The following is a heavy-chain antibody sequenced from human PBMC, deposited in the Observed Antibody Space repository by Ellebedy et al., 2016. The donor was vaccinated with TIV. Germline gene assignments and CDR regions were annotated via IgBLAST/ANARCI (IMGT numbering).Heavy chain of an antibody. CDR3: ARIGSYSVRD. D-gene: IGHD2-15*01. Sequence: SETLSLTXTVSGGSISSYYWSWIRQPPGKGLEWIGYIYNSGTTNYNPSLKSRVTISVDTSKNQFSLKLNSVTAADTAVYHCARIGSYSVRDWGQGTLVTVSS. CDR1: GGSISSYY. J-gene: IGHJ4*02. V-gene: IGHV4-59*01. CDR2: IYNSGTT.